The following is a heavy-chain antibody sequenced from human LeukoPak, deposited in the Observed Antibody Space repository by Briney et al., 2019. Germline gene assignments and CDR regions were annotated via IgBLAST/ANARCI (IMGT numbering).Heavy chain of an antibody. D-gene: IGHD3-10*01. J-gene: IGHJ4*02. CDR1: GFTIRSYA. CDR3: AKGGAVPGIGLDY. V-gene: IGHV3-23*01. Sequence: GGSLRLSCAVSGFTIRSYAMNWVRQAPGKGLEWVSTISASTDSTYYTDSVKGRFTISRDNFRNMLHLEMNSLRAEDTAVYYCAKGGAVPGIGLDYWGQGTLVTVSS. CDR2: ISASTDST.